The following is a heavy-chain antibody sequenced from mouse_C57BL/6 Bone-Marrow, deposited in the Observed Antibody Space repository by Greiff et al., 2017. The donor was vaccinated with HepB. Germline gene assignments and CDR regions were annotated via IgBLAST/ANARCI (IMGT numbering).Heavy chain of an antibody. CDR3: ARWRDYDYDDGYAMDY. J-gene: IGHJ4*01. CDR1: GYTFTSYW. D-gene: IGHD2-4*01. CDR2: IHPNSGST. Sequence: QVQLQQSGAELVKPGASVKLSCKASGYTFTSYWMHWVKQRPGQGLEWIGMIHPNSGSTNYNEKFKSKATLTVDKSSSTAYMQLSSLTSEDSAVYYCARWRDYDYDDGYAMDYWGQGTSVTVSS. V-gene: IGHV1-64*01.